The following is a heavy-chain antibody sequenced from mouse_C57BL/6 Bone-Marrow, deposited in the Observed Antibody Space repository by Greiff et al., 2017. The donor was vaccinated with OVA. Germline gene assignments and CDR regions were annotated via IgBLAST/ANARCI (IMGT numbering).Heavy chain of an antibody. D-gene: IGHD1-1*01. J-gene: IGHJ1*03. CDR3: ARPQIYVYFDV. V-gene: IGHV5-6*01. Sequence: EVMLVESGGDLVKPGGSLKLSCAASGFTFSSYGMSWVRQTPDKRLEWVATISSGGSYTYYQDSVKGRFTISRDNAKNTLYLQMSSLKSEDTAMYYCARPQIYVYFDVWGTGTTVTVSS. CDR2: ISSGGSYT. CDR1: GFTFSSYG.